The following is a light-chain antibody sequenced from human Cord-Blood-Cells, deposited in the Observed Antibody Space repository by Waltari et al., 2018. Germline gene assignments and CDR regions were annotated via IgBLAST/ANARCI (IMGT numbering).Light chain of an antibody. CDR3: QQSYSTPIT. J-gene: IGKJ5*01. V-gene: IGKV1-39*01. CDR2: AAS. Sequence: DIQMTQSPSSLSASVGDRVTITCRASQSISSYVNWYQQKPGKAPKLRIYAASSLQSGVPSSFSGSGSGTDFTLTISSLQPEDFATYYCQQSYSTPITFGQGTRLEIK. CDR1: QSISSY.